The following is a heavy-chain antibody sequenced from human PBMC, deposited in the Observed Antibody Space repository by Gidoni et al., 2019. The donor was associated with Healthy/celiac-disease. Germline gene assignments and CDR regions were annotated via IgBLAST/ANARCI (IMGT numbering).Heavy chain of an antibody. CDR3: ARGGYSGSYPADAFDI. CDR2: INPSGGST. D-gene: IGHD1-26*01. J-gene: IGHJ3*02. Sequence: QVQLVQSGAEVKKPGASVKVSCKAPGNTCTSYYMHWVRQAPGQGLEWMGIINPSGGSTSYAQKFQGRVTMTRDTSTSTVYMELSSLRSEDTAVYYCARGGYSGSYPADAFDIWGQGTMVTVSS. CDR1: GNTCTSYY. V-gene: IGHV1-46*01.